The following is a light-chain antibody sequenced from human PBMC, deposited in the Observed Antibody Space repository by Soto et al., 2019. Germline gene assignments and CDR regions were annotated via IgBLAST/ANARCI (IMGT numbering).Light chain of an antibody. V-gene: IGKV3-15*01. Sequence: PSVSVAPGQTVSVTCGGYNIGSKSVHWYQQKPGQAPRLLIYGASTRATGIPVRFSGSGSGTDFTLTISSLEPADFGVYYCQQRHNWPITFGQGTRLEIK. CDR1: NIGSKS. CDR2: GAS. J-gene: IGKJ5*01. CDR3: QQRHNWPIT.